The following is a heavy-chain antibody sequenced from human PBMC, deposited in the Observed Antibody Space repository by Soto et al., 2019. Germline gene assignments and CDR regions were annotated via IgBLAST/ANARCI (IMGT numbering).Heavy chain of an antibody. CDR2: VSGSGGST. CDR3: TRPTPLDILTGYSPIRYYYYGMDV. J-gene: IGHJ6*02. Sequence: GGSLRLSCAASGFTFSSYAMSWVRQAPGKGLEWISAVSGSGGSTYYADSVKGRFTISRDNSKDTLYLQMNNLRAEDTAVYYCTRPTPLDILTGYSPIRYYYYGMDVRGQGTTVTVSS. D-gene: IGHD3-9*01. V-gene: IGHV3-23*01. CDR1: GFTFSSYA.